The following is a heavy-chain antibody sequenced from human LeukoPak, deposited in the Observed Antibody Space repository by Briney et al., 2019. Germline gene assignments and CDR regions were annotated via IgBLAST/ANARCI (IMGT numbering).Heavy chain of an antibody. V-gene: IGHV1-2*04. D-gene: IGHD1-1*01. CDR2: INPNSGGT. Sequence: ASVKVSCKASGYTFTGYYMHWARQAPGQGLGWMGWINPNSGGTNYAQKFQGWVTMTRDTSISTAYMELSRLRSDDTAVYYCAREEAGTTDFDYWGQGTLVTVSS. J-gene: IGHJ4*02. CDR1: GYTFTGYY. CDR3: AREEAGTTDFDY.